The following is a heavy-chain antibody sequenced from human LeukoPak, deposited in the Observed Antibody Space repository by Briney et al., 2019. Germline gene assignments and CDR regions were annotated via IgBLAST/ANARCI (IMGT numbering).Heavy chain of an antibody. CDR2: FYYSGST. J-gene: IGHJ5*02. CDR3: ARDIGKAAAGTTSWFDP. CDR1: GGSISSSSYF. V-gene: IGHV4-39*07. Sequence: PSETLSLTCTVSGGSISSSSYFWGWIRQPPGKGLEWIGSFYYSGSTYYNPSLKSRVTISVDTSKNQFSLELSSVTAADTAVYYCARDIGKAAAGTTSWFDPWGQGTLVTVSS. D-gene: IGHD6-13*01.